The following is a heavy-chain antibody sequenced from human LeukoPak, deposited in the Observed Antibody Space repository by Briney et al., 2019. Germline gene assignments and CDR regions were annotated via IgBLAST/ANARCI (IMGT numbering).Heavy chain of an antibody. Sequence: ASVKVSCKASGYTFTSYGISWVRPAPGQGLAWMGWISAYNGNTNYAQKLQGRVTMTTDTSTSTAYMELRSLRSDDTAVYYCARLTDYDILTGYYYFDYWGQGTLVTVSS. CDR2: ISAYNGNT. D-gene: IGHD3-9*01. CDR3: ARLTDYDILTGYYYFDY. CDR1: GYTFTSYG. J-gene: IGHJ4*02. V-gene: IGHV1-18*01.